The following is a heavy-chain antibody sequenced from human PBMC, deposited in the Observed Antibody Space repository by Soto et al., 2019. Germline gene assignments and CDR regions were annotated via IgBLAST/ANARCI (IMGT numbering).Heavy chain of an antibody. CDR1: GFTFSSYA. Sequence: EVQLLESGGGLVQPGGSLRLSCAASGFTFSSYAMSWVRQAPGKGLEWVSAISGSGGSTYYADSVKGRFTISRDNSKNTLYLQMNSLRAEDTAVYYCANLGGIAVAGRPPNFFDYWGQGTLVTVSS. V-gene: IGHV3-23*01. J-gene: IGHJ4*02. CDR3: ANLGGIAVAGRPPNFFDY. D-gene: IGHD6-19*01. CDR2: ISGSGGST.